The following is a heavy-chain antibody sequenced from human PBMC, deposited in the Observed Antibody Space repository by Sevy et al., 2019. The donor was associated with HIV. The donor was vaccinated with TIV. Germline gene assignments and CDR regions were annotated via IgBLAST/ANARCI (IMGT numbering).Heavy chain of an antibody. CDR2: INVYNGDT. Sequence: ASVKVSCKASGYTFTNYGISWVRQAPGQGLEWMGWINVYNGDTVYAQKVQGRVTVTTDTSTSTAYMELRSLRSDDTAVYYGARGLYSSSWEAWFDPWGQGTLVTVSS. D-gene: IGHD6-13*01. J-gene: IGHJ5*02. CDR3: ARGLYSSSWEAWFDP. CDR1: GYTFTNYG. V-gene: IGHV1-18*04.